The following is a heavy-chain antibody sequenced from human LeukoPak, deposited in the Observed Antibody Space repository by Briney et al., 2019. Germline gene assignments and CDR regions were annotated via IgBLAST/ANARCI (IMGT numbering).Heavy chain of an antibody. V-gene: IGHV3-66*01. D-gene: IGHD3-10*01. J-gene: IGHJ4*02. CDR3: ARGGSGSYYPFDY. CDR1: GFTVSSNY. Sequence: GGSLRLSCAASGFTVSSNYMSWVRQAPGKGLEWVSIIYIVDSTYYADSVMGRFTISRDNSKNTLDLQMKSLRAEDTAVYYCARGGSGSYYPFDYWGQGTLVTVPS. CDR2: IYIVDST.